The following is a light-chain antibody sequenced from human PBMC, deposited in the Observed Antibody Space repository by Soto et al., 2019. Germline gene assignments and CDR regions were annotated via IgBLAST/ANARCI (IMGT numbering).Light chain of an antibody. CDR3: QKYHSVPFT. J-gene: IGKJ3*01. V-gene: IGKV1-27*01. CDR1: QGISYY. CDR2: DAS. Sequence: DIQMTQSPSSLSPSVGDRVTITCRASQGISYYLAWYQQKARKVPKLLIYDASTLQSGVPSRFSGSGSGTDFTLTICSLQPEDVATYFGQKYHSVPFTFGPWTKVDIK.